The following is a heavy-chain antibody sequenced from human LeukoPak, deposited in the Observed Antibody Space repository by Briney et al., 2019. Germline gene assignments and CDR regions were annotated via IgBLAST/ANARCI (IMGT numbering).Heavy chain of an antibody. CDR1: GGSISSGGYS. Sequence: SGTLSLTCAVSGGSISSGGYSWSWIRQPPGKGLEWIGYIYHSGSTYYNPSLKSRVTISVDRSKNQFSLKLSSVTAADTAVYYCARGSPYDSSSDAFDIWGQGTMVTVSS. J-gene: IGHJ3*02. CDR2: IYHSGST. V-gene: IGHV4-30-2*01. D-gene: IGHD3-16*01. CDR3: ARGSPYDSSSDAFDI.